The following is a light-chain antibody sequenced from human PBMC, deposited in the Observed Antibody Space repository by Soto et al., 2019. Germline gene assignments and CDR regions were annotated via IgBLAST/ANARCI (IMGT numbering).Light chain of an antibody. CDR3: QQYNKWPLT. Sequence: EIVMTQSPATLSVSPGERATLSCRASQSVYSTLAWYQQKPGQAPSLLINHASTRATGIPARFSGSGSGTEFTLPISSLQSEDFAVYYCQQYNKWPLTFGGGTKLEIK. J-gene: IGKJ4*01. V-gene: IGKV3-15*01. CDR2: HAS. CDR1: QSVYST.